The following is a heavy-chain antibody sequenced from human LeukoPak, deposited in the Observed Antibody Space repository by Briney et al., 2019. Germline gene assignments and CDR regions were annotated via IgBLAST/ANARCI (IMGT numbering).Heavy chain of an antibody. Sequence: GGSLRLSCAASGFTVSSNYMSWVRQAPGKGLEWVSVIYSGGSTYYADSVKGRFTISRDNSKNTLYLQMNSLSTEDAAVYYCAKDSGIAVAVGYSWLDPWGQGTLVIVSS. CDR2: IYSGGST. J-gene: IGHJ5*02. CDR1: GFTVSSNY. D-gene: IGHD6-13*01. V-gene: IGHV3-53*05. CDR3: AKDSGIAVAVGYSWLDP.